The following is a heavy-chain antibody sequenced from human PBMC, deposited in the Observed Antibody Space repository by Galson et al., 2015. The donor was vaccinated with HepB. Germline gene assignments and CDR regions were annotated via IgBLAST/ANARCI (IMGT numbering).Heavy chain of an antibody. CDR2: INPNSGGT. CDR3: ARDHSGSYFGYFDY. Sequence: SVKVSCKASGYTFTGYYMHWVRQAPGQGLEWMGWINPNSGGTNYAQKFQGRVTMTRDTSISTAYIELSRLRSDDTAMYYCARDHSGSYFGYFDYWGQGTLVTVSS. V-gene: IGHV1-2*02. D-gene: IGHD1-26*01. J-gene: IGHJ4*02. CDR1: GYTFTGYY.